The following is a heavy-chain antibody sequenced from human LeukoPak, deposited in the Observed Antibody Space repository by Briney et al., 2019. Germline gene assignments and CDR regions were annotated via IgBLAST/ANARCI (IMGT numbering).Heavy chain of an antibody. CDR2: ISWNSGSI. Sequence: PGRSLRLSCAASGFTFDDYAMHWVRQGPGKGLEWVSGISWNSGSIVYADSVKGRFTISRDNAKNSLYLQMNSLRAEDTALYYCAKWVRITMVRGAFDSWGQGTMVTASS. J-gene: IGHJ3*02. CDR1: GFTFDDYA. D-gene: IGHD3-10*01. CDR3: AKWVRITMVRGAFDS. V-gene: IGHV3-9*01.